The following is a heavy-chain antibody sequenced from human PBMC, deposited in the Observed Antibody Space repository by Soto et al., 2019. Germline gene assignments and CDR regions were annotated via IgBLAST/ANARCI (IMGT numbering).Heavy chain of an antibody. D-gene: IGHD2-15*01. J-gene: IGHJ4*02. Sequence: SVKVSCKASGGSLSTNPISRVRQAPGQGLEWMGGTGSGTGPGNHAQKFQGRLTVTADKSTSTVYMELTNLSSEDTAVYYCARRDSGGFYRFFDSWGQGTLVTVSS. CDR1: GGSLSTNP. CDR2: TGSGTGPG. CDR3: ARRDSGGFYRFFDS. V-gene: IGHV1-69*06.